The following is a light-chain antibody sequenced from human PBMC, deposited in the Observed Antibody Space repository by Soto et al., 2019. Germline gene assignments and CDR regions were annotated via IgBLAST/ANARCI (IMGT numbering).Light chain of an antibody. J-gene: IGKJ2*01. Sequence: EIVLTQCPGTLSLSPGERATLSCRASQSLSSSYLAWYQQKPGQAPRLLIYGASSRATGIPDRFLGSGSGTDFTLTISRLEPEDFAVYYCQQYGSSLETFGQGTKLEIK. CDR1: QSLSSSY. CDR3: QQYGSSLET. V-gene: IGKV3-20*01. CDR2: GAS.